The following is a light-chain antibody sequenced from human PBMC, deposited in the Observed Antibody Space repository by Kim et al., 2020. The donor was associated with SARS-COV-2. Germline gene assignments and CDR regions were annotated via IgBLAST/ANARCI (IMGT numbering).Light chain of an antibody. CDR3: QSADTSGPYPHVI. CDR1: ALPKQY. Sequence: SYELTQPPSVSVSPGQTARIICSGDALPKQYVYWYQQKAGQAPVLVIYKDSERPSGIPERFSGSSSGTTVTLTISGVQAEDEADYYCQSADTSGPYPHVIFGGGTQLTVL. CDR2: KDS. J-gene: IGLJ2*01. V-gene: IGLV3-25*03.